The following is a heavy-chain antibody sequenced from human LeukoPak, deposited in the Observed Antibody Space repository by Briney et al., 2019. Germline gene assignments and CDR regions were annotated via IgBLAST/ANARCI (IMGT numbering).Heavy chain of an antibody. D-gene: IGHD6-19*01. V-gene: IGHV4-38-2*02. CDR3: ARRGSSGLNY. J-gene: IGHJ4*02. CDR1: GYSISSGYY. Sequence: PSETLSLTCTVSGYSISSGYYWGWIRQPPGKGLEWIGEINHSGSTNYNPSLKSRVTISVDTSKNQFSLKLSSVTAADTAVYYCARRGSSGLNYWGQGTLVTVSS. CDR2: INHSGST.